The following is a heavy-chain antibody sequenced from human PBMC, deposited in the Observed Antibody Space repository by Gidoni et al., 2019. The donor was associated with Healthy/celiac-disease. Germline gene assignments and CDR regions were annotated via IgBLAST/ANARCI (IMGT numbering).Heavy chain of an antibody. D-gene: IGHD6-6*01. J-gene: IGHJ6*02. CDR1: GFPFSSYD. V-gene: IGHV3-13*01. Sequence: EVQLVESGGGLVQPGGYLRLSCAASGFPFSSYDMNWGRQATGRGLEWVSAIGTAGDTYYPGSVKGRFTISRENAKNSLYLQMNSLRAGDTAVYYCARGRYSSSEGMDVWGQGTTVTVSS. CDR2: IGTAGDT. CDR3: ARGRYSSSEGMDV.